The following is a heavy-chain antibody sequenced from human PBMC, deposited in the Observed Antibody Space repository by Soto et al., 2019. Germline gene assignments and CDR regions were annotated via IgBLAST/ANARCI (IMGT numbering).Heavy chain of an antibody. Sequence: QVQLVQSGAEVKKPGASVKVSCKASGVTFSSYAISWVRQAPGQGLEWMGGIIPIFGTANYAQKFKGRVTITADESTSTAYMELSSLRSEDTAVYYCARDRVYCGGDCYWTFDYWGQGTLVTVSS. CDR3: ARDRVYCGGDCYWTFDY. V-gene: IGHV1-69*01. CDR1: GVTFSSYA. D-gene: IGHD2-21*02. CDR2: IIPIFGTA. J-gene: IGHJ4*02.